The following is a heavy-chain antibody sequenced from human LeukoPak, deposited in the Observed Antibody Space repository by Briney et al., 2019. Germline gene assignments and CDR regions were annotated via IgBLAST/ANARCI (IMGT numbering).Heavy chain of an antibody. CDR3: ARKLGSAFDI. CDR2: IYHSGST. CDR1: GGSISRFY. Sequence: SETLSPTCTVSGGSISRFYWSWIRQPPGKGLEWIGYIYHSGSTYYNPSLKSRVTISVDRSKNQFSLKLSSVTAADTAVYYCARKLGSAFDIWGQGTMVTVSS. D-gene: IGHD7-27*01. J-gene: IGHJ3*02. V-gene: IGHV4-59*12.